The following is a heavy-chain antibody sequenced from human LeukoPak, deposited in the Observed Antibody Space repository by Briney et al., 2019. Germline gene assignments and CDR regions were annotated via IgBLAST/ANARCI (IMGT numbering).Heavy chain of an antibody. D-gene: IGHD2-2*01. CDR3: ARPRYCSSTSCYSFWYFDL. CDR2: IIPIFGTA. J-gene: IGHJ2*01. CDR1: GGTFSSYA. Sequence: SVKVSCKASGGTFSSYAISWVRQAPGQGLEWMGGIIPIFGTANYAQKFQGRVTITADESTSTAYMELSSLRSEDTAVYYCARPRYCSSTSCYSFWYFDLWGRGTLVTVSS. V-gene: IGHV1-69*01.